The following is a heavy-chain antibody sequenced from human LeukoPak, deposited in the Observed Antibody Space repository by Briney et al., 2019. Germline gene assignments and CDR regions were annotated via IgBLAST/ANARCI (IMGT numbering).Heavy chain of an antibody. CDR2: ISSSSSYI. Sequence: GGSLRLSRAASGFTFSSYSMNWVRQAPGKGLEWVSSISSSSSYIYYAGSVKGRFTISRDNAKNSLYLQMNSLRAEDTAVYYCAVPRIGNYYGMDVWGQGTTVTVSS. CDR1: GFTFSSYS. CDR3: AVPRIGNYYGMDV. V-gene: IGHV3-21*01. D-gene: IGHD3-10*01. J-gene: IGHJ6*02.